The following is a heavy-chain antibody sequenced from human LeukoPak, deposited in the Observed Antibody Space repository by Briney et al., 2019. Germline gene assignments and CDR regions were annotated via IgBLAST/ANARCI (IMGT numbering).Heavy chain of an antibody. V-gene: IGHV3-48*01. CDR3: TGSFGELSFFAY. J-gene: IGHJ4*02. CDR2: ISSSSNTM. CDR1: GFTFSSYS. Sequence: GGSLRLSCAASGFTFSSYSMNWVRQAPGKGLEWVSYISSSSNTMYYADSVKGRFTISRDNAKNSLYLQMNSLRVEDTAVYYCTGSFGELSFFAYWGQGTLVTVSS. D-gene: IGHD3-10*01.